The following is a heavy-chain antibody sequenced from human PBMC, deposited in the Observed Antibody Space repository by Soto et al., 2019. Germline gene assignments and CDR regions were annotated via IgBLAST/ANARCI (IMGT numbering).Heavy chain of an antibody. Sequence: QLQLQESGSGLVKPSQTLSLTCAVSGGSISSGGYSWSWIRQPPGKGLEWIGYIYHSGSTYYNPCLTSRVTISVDRSKTQFSLKLSSVTAADTAVYYCAAGGGLPRYYWGQGTLVTVSS. CDR2: IYHSGST. V-gene: IGHV4-30-2*01. J-gene: IGHJ4*02. CDR3: AAGGGLPRYY. CDR1: GGSISSGGYS. D-gene: IGHD5-12*01.